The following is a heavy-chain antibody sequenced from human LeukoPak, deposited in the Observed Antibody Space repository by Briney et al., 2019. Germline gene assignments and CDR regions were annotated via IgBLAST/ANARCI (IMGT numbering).Heavy chain of an antibody. V-gene: IGHV4-4*07. D-gene: IGHD3-22*01. J-gene: IGHJ4*02. CDR3: ARDKYYYDSSGYYYFDY. Sequence: SETLSLTCTFSGGSISSYYWSWIRQPAGKGLEWIGRIYTSGSTNYNPSLKSRVTMSVDTSKNQFSLKLSSVTAADTAVYYCARDKYYYDSSGYYYFDYWGQGTLVTVSS. CDR1: GGSISSYY. CDR2: IYTSGST.